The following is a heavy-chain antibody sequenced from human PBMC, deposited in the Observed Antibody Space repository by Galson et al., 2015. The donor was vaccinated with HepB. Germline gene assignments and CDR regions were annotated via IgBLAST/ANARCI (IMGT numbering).Heavy chain of an antibody. CDR2: ISYDGSNK. J-gene: IGHJ4*02. D-gene: IGHD3-9*01. CDR1: GFTFSSYA. Sequence: SLRLSCAASGFTFSSYAMHWVRQAPGKGLEWVAVISYDGSNKYYADSVKGRFTISRDNSKNTLYLQMNSLRAEDTAVYYCAREPSPTKDWLPNPFDYWGQGTLVTVSS. V-gene: IGHV3-30-3*01. CDR3: AREPSPTKDWLPNPFDY.